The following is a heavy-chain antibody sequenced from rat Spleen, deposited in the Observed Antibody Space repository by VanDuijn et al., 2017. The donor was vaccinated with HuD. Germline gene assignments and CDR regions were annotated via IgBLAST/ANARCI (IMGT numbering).Heavy chain of an antibody. CDR2: ISYGDRSGHSST. D-gene: IGHD1-9*01. V-gene: IGHV5-29*01. CDR3: GRHGYNAYVDY. CDR1: GFTFSDYG. J-gene: IGHJ2*01. Sequence: EVQLVESGGGLVQPGRSLKLSCAASGFTFSDYGVAWVRQAPTTGLDWVATISYGDRSGHSSTYYRDSVKCRFTISRDNAKSALYLQMDSLRSGDTATYYCGRHGYNAYVDYWGQGVMVTVSS.